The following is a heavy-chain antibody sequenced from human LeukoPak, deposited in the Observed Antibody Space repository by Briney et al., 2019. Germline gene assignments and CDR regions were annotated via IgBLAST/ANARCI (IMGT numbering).Heavy chain of an antibody. CDR2: ISSSSSTI. V-gene: IGHV3-48*04. Sequence: GGSLRLSCAASGFTFSSYSMNWVRQAPGKGLEWVSYISSSSSTIYYADSVKGRFTISRDNAMNSLYLQMNSLRAEDTAVYYCARDLVPGTYDYWGQGTLVTVSS. CDR3: ARDLVPGTYDY. D-gene: IGHD2-8*02. CDR1: GFTFSSYS. J-gene: IGHJ4*02.